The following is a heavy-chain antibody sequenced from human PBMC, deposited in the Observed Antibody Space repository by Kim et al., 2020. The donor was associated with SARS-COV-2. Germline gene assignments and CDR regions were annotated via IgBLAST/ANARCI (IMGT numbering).Heavy chain of an antibody. CDR3: AKEVAQRGDFDH. V-gene: IGHV3-23*01. J-gene: IGHJ4*02. CDR2: T. Sequence: TYYADTVKGRFTVSSDNAKNTQDLQMNGLRAEDTAVYCCAKEVAQRGDFDHWGQGTLVTVSS. D-gene: IGHD5-12*01.